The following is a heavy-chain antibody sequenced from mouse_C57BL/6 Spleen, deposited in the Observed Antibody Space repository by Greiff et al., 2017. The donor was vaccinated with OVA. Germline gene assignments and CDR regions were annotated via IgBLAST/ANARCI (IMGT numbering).Heavy chain of an antibody. D-gene: IGHD1-1*01. V-gene: IGHV1-39*01. CDR2: INPNYGTT. J-gene: IGHJ1*03. CDR3: AREVYYGSSYGYFDV. Sequence: VQLKESGPELVKPGASVKISCKASGYSFTDYNMNWVKQSNGKSLEWIGVINPNYGTTSYNQKFKGKATLTVDQSSSTAYMQLNSLTSEDSAVYYCAREVYYGSSYGYFDVWGTGTTVTVSS. CDR1: GYSFTDYN.